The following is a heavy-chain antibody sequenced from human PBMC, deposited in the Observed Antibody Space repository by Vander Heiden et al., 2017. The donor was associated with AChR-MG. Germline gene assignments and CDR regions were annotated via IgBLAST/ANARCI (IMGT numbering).Heavy chain of an antibody. Sequence: QVQLVESGGGVVQPGRSLRLSCAASGFTFSSYGMHWVRQAPGKGLEWVAVISYDGSNKYYADSVKGRFTISRDNSKNTLYLQMNSLRAEDTAVYYCAKDGSQVYDYGSYYYYYMDVWGKGTTVTVSS. CDR3: AKDGSQVYDYGSYYYYYMDV. CDR1: GFTFSSYG. J-gene: IGHJ6*03. D-gene: IGHD4-17*01. CDR2: ISYDGSNK. V-gene: IGHV3-30*18.